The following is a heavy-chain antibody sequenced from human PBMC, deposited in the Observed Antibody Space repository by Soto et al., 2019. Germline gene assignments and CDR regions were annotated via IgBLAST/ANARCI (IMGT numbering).Heavy chain of an antibody. CDR2: INHSGST. J-gene: IGHJ4*02. CDR1: GGTCRGYY. CDR3: ARRTEERDTAMVQDY. D-gene: IGHD5-18*01. V-gene: IGHV4-34*01. Sequence: SETLSLTCAVYGGTCRGYYWSWIRQPTGKGLEWIGEINHSGSTNYNPSLKSRVTISVDTSKNQFSLKLSSVTAADTAVYYCARRTEERDTAMVQDYWGQGTLVTVSS.